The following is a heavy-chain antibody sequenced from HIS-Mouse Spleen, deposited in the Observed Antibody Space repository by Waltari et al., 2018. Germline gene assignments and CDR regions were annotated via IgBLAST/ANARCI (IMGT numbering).Heavy chain of an antibody. Sequence: QLQLQESGPGLVKPSETLSLTCTVSGGSISSSSYYWGWIRQPPGKGLGWIGSIYYSGSTYYNPSLKCRVTISVDTSKNQFSLKLCSVTAADTAVYYCAREIPYSSSWYDWYFDLWGRGTLVTVSS. CDR1: GGSISSSSYY. J-gene: IGHJ2*01. V-gene: IGHV4-39*07. CDR3: AREIPYSSSWYDWYFDL. D-gene: IGHD6-13*01. CDR2: IYYSGST.